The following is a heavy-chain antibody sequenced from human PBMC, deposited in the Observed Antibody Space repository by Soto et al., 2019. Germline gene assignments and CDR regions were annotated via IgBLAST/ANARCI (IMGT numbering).Heavy chain of an antibody. D-gene: IGHD2-8*01. Sequence: WGSRRLSCAASGFSFSNYGMHWVRQAPGKGLEWVAVISYDGSSKYHADSVKGRFTISRDNSKNTLHLQMNSLRAEDTAVYYCSKDRRGGRAVLDSWGQGTPVTVSS. CDR1: GFSFSNYG. CDR2: ISYDGSSK. V-gene: IGHV3-30*18. CDR3: SKDRRGGRAVLDS. J-gene: IGHJ4*02.